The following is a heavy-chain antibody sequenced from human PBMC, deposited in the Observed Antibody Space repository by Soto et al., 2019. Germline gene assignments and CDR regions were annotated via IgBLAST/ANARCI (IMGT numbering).Heavy chain of an antibody. Sequence: EVQVVESGGGLVQPGQSRRLSCFASGFTFGDSAFSWVRQAPGKGLEWGGFIRTKTFGGTAEYAASVKGRFSISRDDSKSIAYLQMNSLKTEDTAVYYCVRDMKYSYYFEAGYWGQGTLVTVSS. CDR3: VRDMKYSYYFEAGY. D-gene: IGHD5-18*01. J-gene: IGHJ4*02. CDR1: GFTFGDSA. CDR2: IRTKTFGGTA. V-gene: IGHV3-49*04.